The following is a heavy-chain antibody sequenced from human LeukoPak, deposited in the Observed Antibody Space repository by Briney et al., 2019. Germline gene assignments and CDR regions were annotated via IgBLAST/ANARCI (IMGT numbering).Heavy chain of an antibody. V-gene: IGHV4-59*01. J-gene: IGHJ6*02. D-gene: IGHD4-23*01. CDR3: ARDRILYGGNSDPYYYGMDV. Sequence: SETLSLTCTVSGGSISSYYWSWIRQPPGEGLEWIRYIFYGGRNNSNRSLNSRVTIYVDTSKNHFSLKLSSVTAADTAVYYCARDRILYGGNSDPYYYGMDVWGQGTTVTVSS. CDR2: IFYGGRN. CDR1: GGSISSYY.